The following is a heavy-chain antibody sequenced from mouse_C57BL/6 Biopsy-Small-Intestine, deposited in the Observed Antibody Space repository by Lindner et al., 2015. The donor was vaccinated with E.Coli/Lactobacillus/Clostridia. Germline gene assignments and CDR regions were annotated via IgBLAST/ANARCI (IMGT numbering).Heavy chain of an antibody. D-gene: IGHD2-3*01. V-gene: IGHV5-17*01. CDR2: ISGGSSTI. Sequence: VQLQESGGGLVKPGGSLKLSCAASGFTFSDYGIHWVRRAPEKGLEWVAYISGGSSTIYYADTVKGRFTISRDNAKNTLFLQMTSLRSEDTAMYYCARRVTTKAMDYWGQGTSVTVSS. J-gene: IGHJ4*01. CDR3: ARRVTTKAMDY. CDR1: GFTFSDYG.